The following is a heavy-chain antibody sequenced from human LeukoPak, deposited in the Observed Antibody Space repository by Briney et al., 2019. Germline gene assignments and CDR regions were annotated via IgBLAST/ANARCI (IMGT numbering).Heavy chain of an antibody. CDR1: GGSFSGYS. D-gene: IGHD6-13*01. CDR2: INHSGST. Sequence: PSETLSLTCAVYGGSFSGYSWSWIRQPPGKGLEWIGEINHSGSTNYNPSLKSRVTISVDTSKNQFSLKLSSVTAADTAVYYCARRARPAAGTRSWYFDLWGRGTLVTVSS. J-gene: IGHJ2*01. CDR3: ARRARPAAGTRSWYFDL. V-gene: IGHV4-34*01.